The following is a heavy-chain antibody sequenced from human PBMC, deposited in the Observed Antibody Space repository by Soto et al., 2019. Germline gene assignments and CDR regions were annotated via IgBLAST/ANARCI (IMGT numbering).Heavy chain of an antibody. CDR3: ARLRIATNNYKWFDP. V-gene: IGHV4-31*03. J-gene: IGHJ5*02. Sequence: NLSLTCSVSGAAPNSGNYYWSWIRQVPEKGLEWIGHIYVTGAVDYNPSLGDRITISQDTSERQFSLNLRLLTAADTSVYYCARLRIATNNYKWFDPWGQGTLVTVS. CDR1: GAAPNSGNYY. D-gene: IGHD2-21*01. CDR2: IYVTGAV.